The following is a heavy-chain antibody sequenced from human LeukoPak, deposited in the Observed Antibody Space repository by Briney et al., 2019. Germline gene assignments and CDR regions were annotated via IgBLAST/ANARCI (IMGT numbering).Heavy chain of an antibody. J-gene: IGHJ5*02. V-gene: IGHV4-61*02. CDR1: GGSISSGSYY. CDR2: IYTSGST. CDR3: AREVLRYFDWLRVNWFDP. D-gene: IGHD3-9*01. Sequence: SQTLSLTCTVSGGSISSGSYYWSWIRQPARKGLEWIGRIYTSGSTNYNPSLKSRVTISVDTSKNPFSLKLSSVTAADTAVYYCAREVLRYFDWLRVNWFDPWGQGTLVTVSS.